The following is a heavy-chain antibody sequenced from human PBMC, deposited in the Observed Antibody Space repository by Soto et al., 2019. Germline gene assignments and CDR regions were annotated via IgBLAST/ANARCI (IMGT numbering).Heavy chain of an antibody. J-gene: IGHJ6*02. D-gene: IGHD3-3*01. Sequence: PSETLSLTCTVSGGSISSGGYYWSWIRQHPGKGLEWIGYIYYSGSTYYNSSLKSRVTISVDTSKNQFSLKLSSVTAADTAVYYCARAGFYDFWSGWRSYYYYGMDVWGQGTTVTVSS. CDR2: IYYSGST. CDR1: GGSISSGGYY. CDR3: ARAGFYDFWSGWRSYYYYGMDV. V-gene: IGHV4-31*03.